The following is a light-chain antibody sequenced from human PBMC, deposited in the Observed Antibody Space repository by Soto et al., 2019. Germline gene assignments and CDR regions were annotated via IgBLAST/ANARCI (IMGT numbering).Light chain of an antibody. J-gene: IGKJ1*01. CDR3: QQYGSSPMT. CDR1: QSVSSDY. CDR2: GVS. Sequence: EIVLTQSPGTLSLSPGERATLSCRASQSVSSDYLAWYQQKPGQSPRLLVYGVSSRATGIPDRFSGRGSGTDFPLTISRLEPEDLAVYYCQQYGSSPMTFGQGTKVEIQ. V-gene: IGKV3-20*01.